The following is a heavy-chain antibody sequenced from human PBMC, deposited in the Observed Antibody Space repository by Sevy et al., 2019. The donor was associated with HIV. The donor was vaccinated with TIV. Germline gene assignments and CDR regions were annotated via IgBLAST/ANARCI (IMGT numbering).Heavy chain of an antibody. V-gene: IGHV3-23*01. CDR3: ATGDLRQLWFGT. J-gene: IGHJ5*02. D-gene: IGHD5-18*01. CDR1: GFTFSSYA. CDR2: ISGSGGST. Sequence: GGALRLSCAASGFTFSSYAMSWVRQAPGKGLEWVSAISGSGGSTYYADSVKGRFTISRDNTKNTMYLQMNSLRDEETAVYYCATGDLRQLWFGTWGQGTLVTVFS.